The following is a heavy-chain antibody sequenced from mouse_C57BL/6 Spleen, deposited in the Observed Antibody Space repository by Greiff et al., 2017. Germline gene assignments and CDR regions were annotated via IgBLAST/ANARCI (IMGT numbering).Heavy chain of an antibody. CDR3: ARSGDGLAY. CDR2: INPSTGGT. V-gene: IGHV1-42*01. Sequence: EVQLLQSGPELVKPGASVKISYMNWVKQSPEKSLEWIGEINPSTGGTTYNQNFKANATLTVAKSSSTAYMQLKSLTSEDSAVYYFARSGDGLAYWGKGTLVTVSA. J-gene: IGHJ3*01. D-gene: IGHD2-3*01.